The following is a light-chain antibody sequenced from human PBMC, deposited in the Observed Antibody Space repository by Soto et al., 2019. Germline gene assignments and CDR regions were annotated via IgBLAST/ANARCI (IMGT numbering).Light chain of an antibody. V-gene: IGLV1-44*01. J-gene: IGLJ3*02. CDR3: ASWDDSLNGVV. CDR2: SNN. Sequence: QSVLTQPPSASGTPGQRVSISCSGSSSNIGSNTVNWYQQVPGAAPKLLIYSNNQRPSGVPDRFSASKSATSASVAISGLQSEDEADYYCASWDDSLNGVVFGGGTKLTVL. CDR1: SSNIGSNT.